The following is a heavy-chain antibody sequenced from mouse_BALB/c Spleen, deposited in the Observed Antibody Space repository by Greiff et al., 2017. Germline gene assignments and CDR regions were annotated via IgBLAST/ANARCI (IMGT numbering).Heavy chain of an antibody. CDR3: ARQASPSLWGY. V-gene: IGHV5-6*01. CDR1: GFTFSSYG. D-gene: IGHD1-1*02. CDR2: ISSGGSYT. J-gene: IGHJ4*01. Sequence: EVKLMESGGDLVKPGGSLKLSCAASGFTFSSYGMSWVRQTPDKRLEWVATISSGGSYTYYPDSVKGRFTISRDNAKNTLYLQMSSLKSEDTAMYYCARQASPSLWGYWGQGTSVTVSS.